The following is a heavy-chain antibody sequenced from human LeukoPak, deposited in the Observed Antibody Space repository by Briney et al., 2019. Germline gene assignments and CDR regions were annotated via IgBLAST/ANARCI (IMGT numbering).Heavy chain of an antibody. CDR3: ARVPRTGYYFDY. CDR2: IYHSGST. J-gene: IGHJ4*02. V-gene: IGHV4-38-2*02. Sequence: SETLSLTCTVSGYSISSGYYWGWIRQPPGKGLEWIGSIYHSGSTYYNPSLKSRVTISVDTSKNQFSLKLSSVTAADTAVYYCARVPRTGYYFDYWGQGTLVTVSS. D-gene: IGHD3/OR15-3a*01. CDR1: GYSISSGYY.